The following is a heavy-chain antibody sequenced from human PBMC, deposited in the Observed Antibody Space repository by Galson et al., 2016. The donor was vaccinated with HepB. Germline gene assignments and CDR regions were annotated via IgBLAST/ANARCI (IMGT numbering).Heavy chain of an antibody. J-gene: IGHJ6*02. D-gene: IGHD3-3*01. CDR2: INPSGGST. CDR1: GYTFTNYY. V-gene: IGHV1-46*03. Sequence: SVKVSCKASGYTFTNYYMHCVRQAPGQGLEWMGIINPSGGSTSYAQKFQGGVTITRETSKRTVYMELSSLRSEDTAVYYCARDGSPLRFLEWRHGMDVWGQGTTVTVSS. CDR3: ARDGSPLRFLEWRHGMDV.